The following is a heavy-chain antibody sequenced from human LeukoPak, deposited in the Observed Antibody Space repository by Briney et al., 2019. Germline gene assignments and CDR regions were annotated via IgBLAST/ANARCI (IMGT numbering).Heavy chain of an antibody. Sequence: ASVKVSCKASGYTFTGYYMHWVRQAPGQGLEWMGWINPNSGGANYAQKFQGRVTMTRDTSISKAYMELSRLRSDDTAVYYCARWIEYYDFWSGYYDYWGQGTLVTVSS. V-gene: IGHV1-2*02. D-gene: IGHD3-3*01. CDR1: GYTFTGYY. CDR3: ARWIEYYDFWSGYYDY. J-gene: IGHJ4*02. CDR2: INPNSGGA.